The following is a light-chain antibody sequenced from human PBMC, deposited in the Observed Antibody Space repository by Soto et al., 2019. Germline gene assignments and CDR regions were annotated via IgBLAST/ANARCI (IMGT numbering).Light chain of an antibody. CDR3: SSYTSSSYVV. V-gene: IGLV2-14*01. J-gene: IGLJ2*01. Sequence: QSVLTQPATVSGSPGQSITISCTGTSSDVGGYNYVSWYQQHPGKAPKLMIYDVSNRPSGVSNRFSGSKSGNTASLTISGLQAEDEAVYYCSSYTSSSYVVFGGGTKVTVL. CDR1: SSDVGGYNY. CDR2: DVS.